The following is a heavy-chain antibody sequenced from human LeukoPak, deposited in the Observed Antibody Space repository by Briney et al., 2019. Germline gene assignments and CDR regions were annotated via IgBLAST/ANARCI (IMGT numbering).Heavy chain of an antibody. CDR2: IYYSGRT. D-gene: IGHD1-26*01. CDR3: ARLYSGSYYFADYFDY. J-gene: IGHJ4*02. Sequence: PSGTLSLTCTVSGGSISSSSYYWGWIRQPPGKGLEWIGSIYYSGRTYYNPSLKGRVTISVDTSKNQFSLKLSSVTAADTAVYYCARLYSGSYYFADYFDYWGQGTLVTVSS. CDR1: GGSISSSSYY. V-gene: IGHV4-39*01.